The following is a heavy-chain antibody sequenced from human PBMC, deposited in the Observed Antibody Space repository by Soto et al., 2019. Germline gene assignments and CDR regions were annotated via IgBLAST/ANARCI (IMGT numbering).Heavy chain of an antibody. D-gene: IGHD3-3*01. CDR3: ANLAIFGVVIPYGMDV. V-gene: IGHV3-23*01. CDR2: ISGSGGST. Sequence: PGGSLRLSCAASGFIFSSYAMTWVRQAPGKGLEWVSGISGSGGSTYYADSVKGRFTISRDNSKNTLYLQMNSLRAEDTAVYYCANLAIFGVVIPYGMDVWGQGTTVTVS. J-gene: IGHJ6*02. CDR1: GFIFSSYA.